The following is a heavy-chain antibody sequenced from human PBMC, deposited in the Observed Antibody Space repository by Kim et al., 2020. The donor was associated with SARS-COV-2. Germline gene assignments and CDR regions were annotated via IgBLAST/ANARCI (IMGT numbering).Heavy chain of an antibody. J-gene: IGHJ5*02. D-gene: IGHD3-10*01. CDR3: ARDYYGSGSYYTLGSPTRDWLFQFDP. CDR2: IYHSGST. Sequence: SETLSLTCTVSGYSISSGYYWGWIRQPPGKGLEWIGSIYHSGSTYYNPSLKSRVTISVDTSKNQFSLKLSSVTAADTAVYYCARDYYGSGSYYTLGSPTRDWLFQFDPWSQGTLVTVSS. V-gene: IGHV4-38-2*02. CDR1: GYSISSGYY.